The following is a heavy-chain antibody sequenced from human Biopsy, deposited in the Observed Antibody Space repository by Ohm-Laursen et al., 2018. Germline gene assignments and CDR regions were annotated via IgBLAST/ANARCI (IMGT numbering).Heavy chain of an antibody. CDR1: GYTFTGQY. CDR3: AKGQDLRGGAEYFQH. V-gene: IGHV1-2*02. CDR2: INPHSGTT. D-gene: IGHD2-15*01. Sequence: ASVKVSCKASGYTFTGQYLHWVRQVPGQGLEWMGWINPHSGTTKFAQDFQGRVTMTRDTSITTAYMELRRLRSADTAVYYCAKGQDLRGGAEYFQHWGQGALVTVSS. J-gene: IGHJ1*01.